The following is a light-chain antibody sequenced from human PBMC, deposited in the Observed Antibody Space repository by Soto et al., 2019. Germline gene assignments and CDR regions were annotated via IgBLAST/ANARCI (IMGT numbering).Light chain of an antibody. V-gene: IGLV1-51*01. CDR3: GTWDGSLSAWV. J-gene: IGLJ3*02. Sequence: QSVLTQPPSVSAAPGQRVTISCSGSSSNIENNYVYWYQQLPGTAPKLLIYDNNKRPSGIPDRFSGSKSGTSATLAITGLQTGDEADYYCGTWDGSLSAWVFGGGTKVTVL. CDR1: SSNIENNY. CDR2: DNN.